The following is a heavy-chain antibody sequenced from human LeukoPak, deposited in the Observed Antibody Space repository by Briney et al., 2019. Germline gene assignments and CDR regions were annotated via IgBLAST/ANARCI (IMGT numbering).Heavy chain of an antibody. D-gene: IGHD4-23*01. CDR1: GFTFTNYA. Sequence: PGRSLRLSCAASGFTFTNYALHWVRQTPVKGLEWITLISSDGNNNVYADSVKGRFTISRDNSRNTLYLQMNSLRAEDTAVYYCAKDNGGNSGWYFDLWGRGTLVTVSS. CDR3: AKDNGGNSGWYFDL. CDR2: ISSDGNNN. J-gene: IGHJ2*01. V-gene: IGHV3-30*18.